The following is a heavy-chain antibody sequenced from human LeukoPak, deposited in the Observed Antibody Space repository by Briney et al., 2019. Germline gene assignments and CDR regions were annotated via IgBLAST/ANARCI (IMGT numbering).Heavy chain of an antibody. Sequence: GGSLRLSCAASGFTFDDYAMHWVRQAPGKGLEWVSGISWNSGSIGYADSVKGRFTISRDNAQNSLYLQMNSLRAEDSSVYYCARPTTVTTISADAFDIWGQGTMVTVSS. CDR2: ISWNSGSI. D-gene: IGHD4-17*01. J-gene: IGHJ3*02. CDR3: ARPTTVTTISADAFDI. V-gene: IGHV3-9*01. CDR1: GFTFDDYA.